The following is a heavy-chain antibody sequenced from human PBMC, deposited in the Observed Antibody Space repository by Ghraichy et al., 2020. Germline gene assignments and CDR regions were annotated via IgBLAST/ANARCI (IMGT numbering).Heavy chain of an antibody. CDR1: GDSVSSGNNF. Sequence: SETLSLTCTVSGDSVSSGNNFWSWIRQPPGKGLEWIGYIYYSGSTNYNPSLKSRVTISVDTSKNQFSLKLSSVTAADTAVYYCARETSRISMIVVATEAFDMWGQGTMVTVSS. CDR3: ARETSRISMIVVATEAFDM. CDR2: IYYSGST. V-gene: IGHV4-61*01. J-gene: IGHJ3*02. D-gene: IGHD3-22*01.